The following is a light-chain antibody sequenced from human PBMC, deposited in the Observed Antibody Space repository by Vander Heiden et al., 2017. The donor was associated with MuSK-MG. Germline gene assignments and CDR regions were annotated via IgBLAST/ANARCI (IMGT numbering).Light chain of an antibody. V-gene: IGLV2-14*03. CDR3: SSYTSSSTLV. CDR1: SSDVGGYNY. CDR2: DVT. Sequence: QSALTQPAPVSGSPGQSITISCTGTSSDVGGYNYVSWYQQHPGKAPKVMINDVTNRPSGVSNRFSGSKSGNTASLTISGLQAEDEADYYCSSYTSSSTLVFGTGTKVTVL. J-gene: IGLJ1*01.